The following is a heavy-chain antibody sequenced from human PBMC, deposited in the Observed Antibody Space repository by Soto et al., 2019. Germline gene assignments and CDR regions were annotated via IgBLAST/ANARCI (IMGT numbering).Heavy chain of an antibody. V-gene: IGHV3-74*01. J-gene: IGHJ4*02. CDR1: GFTFSSYW. CDR3: AREIATTGEYYFDY. Sequence: GGSLRLSCAASGFTFSSYWMHWVRQAPGKGLVWVSRINRDGSSTNYADSARGRVTISRDNAKNTLYLQVNGLRAEDTAVYYCAREIATTGEYYFDYWGQGILVTSPQ. CDR2: INRDGSST. D-gene: IGHD6-13*01.